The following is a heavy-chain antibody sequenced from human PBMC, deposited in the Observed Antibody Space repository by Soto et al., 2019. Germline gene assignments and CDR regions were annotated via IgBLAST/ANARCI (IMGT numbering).Heavy chain of an antibody. CDR3: AREQLLGVGLDV. CDR2: INSDGRST. CDR1: GISFSDYW. V-gene: IGHV3-74*01. Sequence: GGSLRLSCAPSGISFSDYWIHWVRQVPGKGLEWVSHINSDGRSTTYAASVKGRFTVSRDNAKNMVHLQINDLRAEDTAVYYCAREQLLGVGLDVWGHGTAVTVSS. J-gene: IGHJ6*02. D-gene: IGHD6-6*01.